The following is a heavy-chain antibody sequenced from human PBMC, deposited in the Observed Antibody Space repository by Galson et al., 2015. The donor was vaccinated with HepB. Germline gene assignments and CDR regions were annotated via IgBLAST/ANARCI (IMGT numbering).Heavy chain of an antibody. V-gene: IGHV3-30*03. J-gene: IGHJ4*02. CDR2: ISYDEVTR. D-gene: IGHD3-10*01. CDR1: GSGFTFSSFG. CDR3: ARDIGGTQTSAYYGYLDY. Sequence: SLRLSCAVSGSGFTFSSFGMHWVRQAPGKGLEWVAFISYDEVTRYNTDSVRGRFTISRDNSLDTVSLQMNSLGPEDTGVYFCARDIGGTQTSAYYGYLDYWGQGTLVTVSS.